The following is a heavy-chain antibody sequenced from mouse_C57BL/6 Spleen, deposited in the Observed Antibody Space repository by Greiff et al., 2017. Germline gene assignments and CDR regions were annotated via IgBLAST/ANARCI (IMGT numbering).Heavy chain of an antibody. V-gene: IGHV1-82*01. J-gene: IGHJ4*01. CDR2: IYPGDGDT. CDR1: GYAFSSSW. Sequence: QVQLKESGPELVKPGASVKISCKASGYAFSSSWMNWVKQRPGKGLEWIGRIYPGDGDTNYNGKFKGKATLTADKSSSTAYMQLSSLTSEDSAVYFCAREELRAMDYWGQGTSGTVSS. CDR3: AREELRAMDY.